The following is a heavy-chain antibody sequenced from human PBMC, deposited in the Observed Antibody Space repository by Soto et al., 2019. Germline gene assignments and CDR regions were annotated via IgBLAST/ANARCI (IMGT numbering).Heavy chain of an antibody. V-gene: IGHV3-30-3*01. CDR1: GFTFENYV. D-gene: IGHD1-20*01. J-gene: IGHJ4*02. Sequence: LVESGGGVVQPGESLRLSCAASGFTFENYVMHWVRQVPGKGLDWVSLISTDGTKTYYADSVKGRFTISRHNSGDTLYHQMNSLRPDDTALYYCARDLLEDSGIQKAPKYYIDSWGQGTLVTVSS. CDR2: ISTDGTKT. CDR3: ARDLLEDSGIQKAPKYYIDS.